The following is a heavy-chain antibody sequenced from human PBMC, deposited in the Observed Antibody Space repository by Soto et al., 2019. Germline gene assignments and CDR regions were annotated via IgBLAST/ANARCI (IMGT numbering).Heavy chain of an antibody. Sequence: GESLKISCKGSGYSFTSYWIGWVRQMPGKGLEWMGIIYPGDPDTRYSPSFQGQVTISADKSISTAYLQWSSLKASDTAMYYCASHTTYCGGDCYREAFDIWGQGTMVTVS. CDR2: IYPGDPDT. CDR3: ASHTTYCGGDCYREAFDI. CDR1: GYSFTSYW. J-gene: IGHJ3*02. V-gene: IGHV5-51*01. D-gene: IGHD2-21*02.